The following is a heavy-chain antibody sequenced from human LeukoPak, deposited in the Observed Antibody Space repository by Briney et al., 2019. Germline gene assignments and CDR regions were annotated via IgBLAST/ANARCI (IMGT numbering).Heavy chain of an antibody. J-gene: IGHJ4*02. CDR1: GGSFSGYY. CDR3: ARGWRPLGGYSYGYFDY. D-gene: IGHD5-18*01. Sequence: SETLSLTCAVYGGSFSGYYWSWIRQPPGKGLEWIGDINHSGSTNYNPSLKSRVTISVDTSKNQFSLKLSSLTAADTAVYYCARGWRPLGGYSYGYFDYWGQGTLVTVSS. V-gene: IGHV4-34*01. CDR2: INHSGST.